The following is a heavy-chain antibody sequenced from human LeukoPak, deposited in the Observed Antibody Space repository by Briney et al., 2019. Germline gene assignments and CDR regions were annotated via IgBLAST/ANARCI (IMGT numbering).Heavy chain of an antibody. CDR1: GYTFNTNG. CDR2: INANTGST. V-gene: IGHV1-18*01. CDR3: ARDAFQGSSWSNWFDS. D-gene: IGHD6-13*01. J-gene: IGHJ5*01. Sequence: ASVKVSCKASGYTFNTNGLNWVRQAPGQGLQWMGWINANTGSTNYAQIFQGRVTMTTDTSTSTAYLELTSLTSDDAAIYYCARDAFQGSSWSNWFDSWGQGTLVIVSS.